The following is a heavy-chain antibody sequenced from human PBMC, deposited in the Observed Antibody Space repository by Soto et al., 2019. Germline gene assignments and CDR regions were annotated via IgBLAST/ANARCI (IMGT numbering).Heavy chain of an antibody. CDR3: ARGGLRFLEWLMAPDY. Sequence: TLSLTCTVSGGSISSGGYYWSWIRQHPGKGLEWIGYIYYSGSTYYNPSLKSRVTISVDTSKNQFSLKLSSVTAADTAVYYCARGGLRFLEWLMAPDYWGQGTLVTVSS. D-gene: IGHD3-3*01. CDR1: GGSISSGGYY. V-gene: IGHV4-31*03. CDR2: IYYSGST. J-gene: IGHJ4*02.